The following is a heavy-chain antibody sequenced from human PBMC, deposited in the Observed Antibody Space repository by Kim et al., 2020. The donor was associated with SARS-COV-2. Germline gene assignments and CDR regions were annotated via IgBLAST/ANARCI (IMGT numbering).Heavy chain of an antibody. CDR3: ARDVSSGNNSGWDFYY. D-gene: IGHD6-19*01. CDR2: ISANGVGT. J-gene: IGHJ4*01. CDR1: QFTFNTYA. Sequence: GGSLRLSCAASQFTFNTYAMSWVRQAPGKGLQWVSTISANGVGTYYADSVKGRFTISRDNSKDTLYLQMNSLRAEDTATYYCARDVSSGNNSGWDFYYWG. V-gene: IGHV3-23*01.